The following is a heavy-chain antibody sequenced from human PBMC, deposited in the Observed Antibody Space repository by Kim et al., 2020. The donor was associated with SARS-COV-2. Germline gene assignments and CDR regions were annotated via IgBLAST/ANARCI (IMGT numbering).Heavy chain of an antibody. V-gene: IGHV4-34*01. Sequence: SETLSLTCAVYGGSFSGYYWSWIRQPPGKGLEWIGEINHSGSTNYNPSLKSRVTISVDTSKNQFSLKLSSVTAADTAVYYCARGRHGMGELPSRNYYYYYMDVWGKGTTVTVSS. D-gene: IGHD3-16*01. J-gene: IGHJ6*03. CDR3: ARGRHGMGELPSRNYYYYYMDV. CDR1: GGSFSGYY. CDR2: INHSGST.